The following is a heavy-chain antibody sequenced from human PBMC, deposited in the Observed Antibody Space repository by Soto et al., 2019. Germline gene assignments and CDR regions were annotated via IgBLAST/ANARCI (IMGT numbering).Heavy chain of an antibody. V-gene: IGHV1-69*13. Sequence: GASVKVSCKASGGTFSSYAISWVRQAPGQGLEWMGGIIPIFGTANYAQKFQGRVTITADESTSTAYLELSSLRSEDTAVYYCARDERWYFDLWGRGTLVTVSS. CDR3: ARDERWYFDL. CDR2: IIPIFGTA. J-gene: IGHJ2*01. D-gene: IGHD1-1*01. CDR1: GGTFSSYA.